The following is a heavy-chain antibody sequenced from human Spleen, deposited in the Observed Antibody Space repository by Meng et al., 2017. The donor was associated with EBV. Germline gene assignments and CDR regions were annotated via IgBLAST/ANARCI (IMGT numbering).Heavy chain of an antibody. V-gene: IGHV1-24*01. D-gene: IGHD3-10*01. CDR1: GYSLTDLS. J-gene: IGHJ4*02. Sequence: QVQRVRSWAGVKGPGASVKVSCKVSGYSLTDLSMHWVRQAHGKGLEWMGGFDPQDGETMYAQKFQGRVTMTEDTSTDTAYMELTSLRSEDTAVYYCATVFRSGNFYTLLDYFDYWGQGTLVTVSS. CDR2: FDPQDGET. CDR3: ATVFRSGNFYTLLDYFDY.